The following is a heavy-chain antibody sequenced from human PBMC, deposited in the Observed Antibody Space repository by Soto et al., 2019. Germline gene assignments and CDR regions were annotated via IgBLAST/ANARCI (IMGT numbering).Heavy chain of an antibody. V-gene: IGHV4-4*07. CDR1: GGSISSYH. Sequence: SETLSLTCTVSGGSISSYHWSWIRQSAGKGLEWIGRIYTSGNTHYNPSLKSRVTVSIDTSRNQFFLTVNSVTAADSAVYYCARESGDNWDYEAYWGQGTPVTVSS. CDR2: IYTSGNT. CDR3: ARESGDNWDYEAY. J-gene: IGHJ4*02. D-gene: IGHD1-7*01.